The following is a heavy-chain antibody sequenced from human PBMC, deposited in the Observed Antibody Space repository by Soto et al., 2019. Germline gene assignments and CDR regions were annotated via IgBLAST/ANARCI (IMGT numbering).Heavy chain of an antibody. D-gene: IGHD3-22*01. CDR2: INAGNGNT. Sequence: ASVKVSCKASGYTFTSYYMHWVRQAPGQRLEWMGWINAGNGNTKYSQKFQGRVTITRDTSANTAYMELSSLISEDTAVYYCSRPKDYDVCLDYWGQGTLVTVSS. V-gene: IGHV1-3*01. J-gene: IGHJ4*02. CDR1: GYTFTSYY. CDR3: SRPKDYDVCLDY.